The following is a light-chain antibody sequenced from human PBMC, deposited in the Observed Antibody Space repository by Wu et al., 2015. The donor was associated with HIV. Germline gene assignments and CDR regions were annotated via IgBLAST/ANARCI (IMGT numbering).Light chain of an antibody. V-gene: IGKV3-20*01. CDR3: QRYGTSPFT. J-gene: IGKJ3*01. CDR1: QSVTNRY. CDR2: AAS. Sequence: EIVLTQSPGTLSLSPGERATLSCRASQSVTNRYLAWYQQKPGQAPRLLIYAASSRATGIPDRFSGSGSGTDFTLTISRLEPEDFAVYYCQRYGTSPFTFGPGTKVDIK.